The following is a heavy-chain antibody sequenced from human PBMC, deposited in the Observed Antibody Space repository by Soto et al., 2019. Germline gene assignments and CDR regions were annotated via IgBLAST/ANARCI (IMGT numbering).Heavy chain of an antibody. D-gene: IGHD1-7*01. CDR2: SSATGAGT. Sequence: EVPLLESGGGLVQPGGSLRLSCAASGLTFSSYGMTWVRQAPGKGLEWVSFSSATGAGTYYADSVKGRFTISRDNSKNTLYLQMTSLRADDTAVYYCAKDRRAGGNYGFYSDFWGQGALVIVSS. CDR3: AKDRRAGGNYGFYSDF. V-gene: IGHV3-23*01. J-gene: IGHJ4*02. CDR1: GLTFSSYG.